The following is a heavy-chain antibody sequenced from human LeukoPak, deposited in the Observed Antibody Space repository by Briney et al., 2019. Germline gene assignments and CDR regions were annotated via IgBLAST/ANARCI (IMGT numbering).Heavy chain of an antibody. Sequence: SETPSLTCKVSLGAINNYYWSWIRQAAGKGLEWIGRIHKSGTTYYSPSLKTRVTMSIDTSKNQFSLQLSAVSAADTAIYYCARVFGGNSLDYWGQGTLVAVSS. CDR2: IHKSGTT. CDR3: ARVFGGNSLDY. V-gene: IGHV4-4*07. J-gene: IGHJ4*02. D-gene: IGHD1-26*01. CDR1: LGAINNYY.